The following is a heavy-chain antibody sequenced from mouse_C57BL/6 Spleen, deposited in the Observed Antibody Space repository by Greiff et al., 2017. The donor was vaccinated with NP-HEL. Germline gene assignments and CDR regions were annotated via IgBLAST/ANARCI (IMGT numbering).Heavy chain of an antibody. J-gene: IGHJ4*01. CDR2: ISNLAYSI. Sequence: EVQVVESGGGLVQPGGSLKLSCAASGFTFSDYGMAWVRQAPRKGPEWVAFISNLAYSIYYADTVTGRFTISRENAKNTLYLEMSSLRSEDTAMYYCARQDLYDAMDYWGQGTSVTVSS. CDR3: ARQDLYDAMDY. V-gene: IGHV5-15*01. CDR1: GFTFSDYG.